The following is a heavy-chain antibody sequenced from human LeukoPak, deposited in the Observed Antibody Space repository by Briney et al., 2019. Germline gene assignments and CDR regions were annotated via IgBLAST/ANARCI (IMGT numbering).Heavy chain of an antibody. CDR3: ARDHVAGKDSFFDY. J-gene: IGHJ4*02. CDR2: ISSSSSYI. CDR1: GFTFSSYS. D-gene: IGHD6-19*01. V-gene: IGHV3-21*01. Sequence: GGSLRLSCAASGFTFSSYSMNWVRQAPGKGLEWVSSISSSSSYIYYADSVKGRFTISRDNAKNSLYLQMNSLRAEDTAVYYCARDHVAGKDSFFDYWGQGTLVTFSS.